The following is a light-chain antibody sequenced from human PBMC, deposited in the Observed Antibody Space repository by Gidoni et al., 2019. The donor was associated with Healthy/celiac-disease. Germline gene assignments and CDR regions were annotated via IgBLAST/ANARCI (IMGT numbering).Light chain of an antibody. Sequence: DIVMTQSPDSLAVSLGERATINCKFSQSVLYSSNNKNYLAWYQQKQGQPPKLLIYWASTRESGVADRFKGSGSGTDFTLTVSSLQAEDVAVYYCQQYYSTPPTFGQGTKVEIK. CDR1: QSVLYSSNNKNY. CDR3: QQYYSTPPT. J-gene: IGKJ1*01. V-gene: IGKV4-1*01. CDR2: WAS.